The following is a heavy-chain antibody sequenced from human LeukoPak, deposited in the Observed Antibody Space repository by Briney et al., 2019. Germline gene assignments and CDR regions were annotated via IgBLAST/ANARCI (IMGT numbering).Heavy chain of an antibody. D-gene: IGHD3-3*01. CDR1: GFTVSGNY. CDR3: AKDEAYYDFWSSGRYYYYMDV. CDR2: IYSGGST. J-gene: IGHJ6*03. Sequence: GGSLRLSCAASGFTVSGNYMNWVRQAPGKGLEWVSVIYSGGSTYYADSVKGRFTISRDNSKNMLYLQMNSLRVEDTAVYYCAKDEAYYDFWSSGRYYYYMDVWGEGTTVTVS. V-gene: IGHV3-53*01.